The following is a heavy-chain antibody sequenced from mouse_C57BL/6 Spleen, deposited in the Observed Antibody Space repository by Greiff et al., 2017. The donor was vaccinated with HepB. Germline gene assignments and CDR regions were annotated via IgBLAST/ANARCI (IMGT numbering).Heavy chain of an antibody. CDR2: IYPGDGDT. CDR3: AREGRITTVDSDV. J-gene: IGHJ1*03. CDR1: GYAFSSYW. V-gene: IGHV1-80*01. Sequence: QVHVKQSGAELVKPGASVKISCKASGYAFSSYWMNWVKQRPGKGLEWIGQIYPGDGDTNYNGKFKGKATLTADKSSSTAYMQLSSLTSEDSSVYFCAREGRITTVDSDVWGTGTTVTVSS. D-gene: IGHD1-1*01.